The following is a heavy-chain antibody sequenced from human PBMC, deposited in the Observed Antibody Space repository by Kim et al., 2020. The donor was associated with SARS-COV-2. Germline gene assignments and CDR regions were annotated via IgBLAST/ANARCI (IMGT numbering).Heavy chain of an antibody. Sequence: SETLSLTCTVSGGSISSSSYYWGWIRQPPGKGLEWIGSIYYSGSTYYNPSLKSRVTISVDTSKNQFSLKLSSVTAADTAVYYCARPYRSPRKDSSGWYYFDYWGQGTLVTVSS. CDR1: GGSISSSSYY. CDR2: IYYSGST. CDR3: ARPYRSPRKDSSGWYYFDY. D-gene: IGHD6-19*01. J-gene: IGHJ4*02. V-gene: IGHV4-39*01.